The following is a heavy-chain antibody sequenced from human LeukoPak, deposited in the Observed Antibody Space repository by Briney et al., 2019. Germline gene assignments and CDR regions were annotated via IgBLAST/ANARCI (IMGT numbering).Heavy chain of an antibody. CDR3: TTDLPPYYFDY. Sequence: GGSLRLSCAASGFTFSSYSMNWVRQAPGKGLEWVGRIKSKTDGGTTDYAAPVKGRFTISRDDSKNTLYLQMNSLKTVDTAVYYCTTDLPPYYFDYWGQGTLVTVSS. CDR1: GFTFSSYS. J-gene: IGHJ4*02. V-gene: IGHV3-15*01. CDR2: IKSKTDGGTT.